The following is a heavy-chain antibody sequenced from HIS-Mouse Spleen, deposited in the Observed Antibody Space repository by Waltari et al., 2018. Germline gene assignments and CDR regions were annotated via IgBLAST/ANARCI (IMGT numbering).Heavy chain of an antibody. J-gene: IGHJ3*02. D-gene: IGHD6-6*01. Sequence: QVQLVESGGGVVQPGRSLRLSCSASGFTFSSYAMHWVRQVPGKGLEWVAVISYDGSNKYYADSVKGRFTISRDNSKNTLYLQMKSLRAEDTAVYYCARGGIAARPKAFDIWGQGTMVTVSS. CDR2: ISYDGSNK. CDR3: ARGGIAARPKAFDI. CDR1: GFTFSSYA. V-gene: IGHV3-30*04.